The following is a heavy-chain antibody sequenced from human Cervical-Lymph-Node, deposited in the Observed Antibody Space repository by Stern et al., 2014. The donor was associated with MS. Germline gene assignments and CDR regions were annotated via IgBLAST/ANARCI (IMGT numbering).Heavy chain of an antibody. D-gene: IGHD2-15*01. CDR1: GFTFSSYW. J-gene: IGHJ5*02. CDR3: ARGSDT. V-gene: IGHV3-7*01. Sequence: EDQLVESGGGLVQPGGSLRLSCAAFGFTFSSYWMNWVRQAPGKGLEWVANIKEDGSETYYVDSVKGRFTISRDNAKNSLYLQMNSLRAEDTAVYYCARGSDTWGQGTLVTVSS. CDR2: IKEDGSET.